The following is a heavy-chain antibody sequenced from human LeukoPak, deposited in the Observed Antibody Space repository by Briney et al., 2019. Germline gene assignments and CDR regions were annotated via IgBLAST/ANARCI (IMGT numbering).Heavy chain of an antibody. V-gene: IGHV1-69*13. CDR2: IIPIFGTA. J-gene: IGHJ6*02. D-gene: IGHD6-13*01. CDR3: ARGGFPGIAAAEVYYYGMDV. Sequence: ASVKVSCKASGGTFSSYAISWVRQAPGQGLEWMGGIIPIFGTANYAQKFQGRVTITADESTSTAHMELSSLRSEDTAVYYCARGGFPGIAAAEVYYYGMDVWGQGTTVTVSS. CDR1: GGTFSSYA.